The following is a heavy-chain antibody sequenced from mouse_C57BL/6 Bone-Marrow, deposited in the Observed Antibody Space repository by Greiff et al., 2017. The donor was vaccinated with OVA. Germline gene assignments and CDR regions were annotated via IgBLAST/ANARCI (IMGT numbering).Heavy chain of an antibody. CDR3: ARDYDYNVPFAY. D-gene: IGHD2-4*01. CDR2: ISNGGGST. V-gene: IGHV5-12*01. J-gene: IGHJ3*01. Sequence: EVKLMESGGGLVQPGGSLKLSCAASGFTFSDYYMYWVRQTPEKRLEWVAYISNGGGSTYYPDTVKGRFTISRENAKNTLYLQMRRMQSGETAMYYCARDYDYNVPFAYWGQGTLVTVSA. CDR1: GFTFSDYY.